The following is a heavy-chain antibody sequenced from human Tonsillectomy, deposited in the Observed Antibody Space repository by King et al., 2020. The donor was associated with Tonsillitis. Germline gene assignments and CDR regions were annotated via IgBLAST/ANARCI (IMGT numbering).Heavy chain of an antibody. Sequence: VQLVESGGGVVQPGRSLRLSCVASGFTFSSYDMHWVRQAPGKGLEWVAVTSFDGYNKDYADSVKGRFTISRDNSKNTLYLQMNSLRGDDTAVYYCAKVEGRTEATDWYFDLWRGGTLVTVSS. CDR1: GFTFSSYD. J-gene: IGHJ2*01. CDR3: AKVEGRTEATDWYFDL. CDR2: TSFDGYNK. D-gene: IGHD1-26*01. V-gene: IGHV3-30*18.